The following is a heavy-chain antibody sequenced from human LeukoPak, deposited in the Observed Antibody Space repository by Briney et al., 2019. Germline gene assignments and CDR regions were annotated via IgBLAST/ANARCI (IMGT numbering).Heavy chain of an antibody. D-gene: IGHD2-15*01. CDR3: ARDLGLYCSGGSCYTQEDYYYYGMDV. CDR2: TCYDGSNK. J-gene: IGHJ6*04. V-gene: IGHV3-33*01. CDR1: GFTLSRYG. Sequence: ARSLTLSSAASGFTLSRYGMHWVRPAPGKGLEWVAVTCYDGSNKYYADSVKDRFTITRDNSKNTLYLQMNSLRAEDKAVYYCARDLGLYCSGGSCYTQEDYYYYGMDVWGKGTTVTVSS.